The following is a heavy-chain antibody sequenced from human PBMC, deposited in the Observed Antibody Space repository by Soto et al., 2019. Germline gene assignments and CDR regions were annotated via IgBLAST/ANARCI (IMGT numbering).Heavy chain of an antibody. CDR1: GFIFSNYI. CDR2: ISSRSDI. J-gene: IGHJ6*02. D-gene: IGHD2-2*02. Sequence: PGGPLRHFCVGAGFIFSNYIINWVRQTPGKGLEWVSSISSRSDIYYAESVKGRFTISRDNAKNSVSLQMNSLRAEDTAVYYCAREYTAWPLAYGLDVWGQGTTVTVSS. CDR3: AREYTAWPLAYGLDV. V-gene: IGHV3-21*01.